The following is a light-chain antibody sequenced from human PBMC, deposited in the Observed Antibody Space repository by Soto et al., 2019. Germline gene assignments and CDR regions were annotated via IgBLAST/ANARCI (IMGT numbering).Light chain of an antibody. CDR2: GTS. CDR3: QQYGSSPYS. CDR1: QTMSSNY. Sequence: EIVLTQSPGTLSLSPWERATLSCRASQTMSSNYLAWYQQKPGQAPRLLIYGTSSRATGIPDRFSGSGSATDFTLTISRLEPEDFAVYYCQQYGSSPYSFGQGTKLEIK. J-gene: IGKJ2*03. V-gene: IGKV3-20*01.